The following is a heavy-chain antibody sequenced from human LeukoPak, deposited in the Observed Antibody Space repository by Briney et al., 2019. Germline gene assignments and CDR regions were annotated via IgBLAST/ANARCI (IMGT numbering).Heavy chain of an antibody. CDR2: IYTSGST. CDR1: GGSISSGSYY. J-gene: IGHJ4*02. Sequence: PSQTLSLTCTVSGGSISSGSYYWSWIRQPAGKGLEWIGRIYTSGSTNYNPSLKSRVTISVDTSKNQFSLKLSSVTAADTAVYYCAREGLGQSPQFDYWGQGTLVTVSS. D-gene: IGHD6-19*01. CDR3: AREGLGQSPQFDY. V-gene: IGHV4-61*02.